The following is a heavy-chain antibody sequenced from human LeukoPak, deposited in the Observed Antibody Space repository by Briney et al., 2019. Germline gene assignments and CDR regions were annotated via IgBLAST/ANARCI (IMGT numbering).Heavy chain of an antibody. V-gene: IGHV4-39*01. J-gene: IGHJ4*02. CDR3: ARQGIVVVPAATLYFDY. Sequence: PSETLSLTCTVSGGSISSSSYYWGWIRQPPGKGMEWIGSIYYSGSTYYNPSLKSRVTISVDTSKNQFSLKLSSVTAADTAVYYCARQGIVVVPAATLYFDYWGQGTLVTVSS. D-gene: IGHD2-2*01. CDR1: GGSISSSSYY. CDR2: IYYSGST.